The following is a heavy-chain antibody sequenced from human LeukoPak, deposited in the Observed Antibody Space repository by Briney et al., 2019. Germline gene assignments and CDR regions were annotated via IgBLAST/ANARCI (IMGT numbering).Heavy chain of an antibody. CDR1: GGSSSSHY. Sequence: SETLSLTCTVSGGSSSSHYWSWIRQRPGKGLEWNGYLCCSGRAKSSPSLRPRVPMSLDTSNNHSTLRLSSVTPPDAALYCCPMFSGNLFYPGSQETLVTVSS. J-gene: IGHJ5*02. CDR3: PMFSGNLFYP. D-gene: IGHD3-10*02. CDR2: LCCSGRA. V-gene: IGHV4-59*11.